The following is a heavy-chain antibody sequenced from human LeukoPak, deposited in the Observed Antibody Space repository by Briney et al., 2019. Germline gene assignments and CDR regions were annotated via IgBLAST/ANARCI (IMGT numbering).Heavy chain of an antibody. CDR2: IGGSGGST. D-gene: IGHD2-15*01. Sequence: PGGSLRLSCAASGFTFSSYAMSWVRQAPGKGLEWVSAIGGSGGSTYYADSVKGRFTISRDNSKNTLYLQMNSLRAEDTAVYYCAKVIVVVVAATRGFDYWGQGTLVTVSS. CDR1: GFTFSSYA. V-gene: IGHV3-23*01. CDR3: AKVIVVVVAATRGFDY. J-gene: IGHJ4*02.